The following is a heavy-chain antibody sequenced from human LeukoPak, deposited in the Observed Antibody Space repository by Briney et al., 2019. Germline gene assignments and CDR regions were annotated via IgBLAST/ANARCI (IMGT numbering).Heavy chain of an antibody. D-gene: IGHD3-10*01. CDR3: ARVGYGSGSYHPFDYYYMDV. CDR1: GYSISSGYY. Sequence: PSETLSLTCTVSGYSISSGYYWGWIRQPPGKGLEWIGSIYHSGSTYYNPSLKSRVTISVDTSKNQFSLKLSSVTAADTAVYYCARVGYGSGSYHPFDYYYMDVWGKGTTVTVSS. J-gene: IGHJ6*03. CDR2: IYHSGST. V-gene: IGHV4-38-2*02.